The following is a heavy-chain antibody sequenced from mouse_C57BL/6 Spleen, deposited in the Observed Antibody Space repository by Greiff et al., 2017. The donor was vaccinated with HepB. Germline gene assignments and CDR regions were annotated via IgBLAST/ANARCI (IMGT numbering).Heavy chain of an antibody. CDR2: IYPGSGST. V-gene: IGHV1-55*01. J-gene: IGHJ3*01. CDR1: GYTFTSYW. D-gene: IGHD2-3*01. CDR3: ARSYDGYYGPFAY. Sequence: QVQLQQPGAELVKPGASVKMSCKASGYTFTSYWITWVKQRPGQGLEWIGDIYPGSGSTNYNEKFKSKATLTVDTSSSTAYMQLSSLTSEDSAVYYCARSYDGYYGPFAYWGQGTLVTVSA.